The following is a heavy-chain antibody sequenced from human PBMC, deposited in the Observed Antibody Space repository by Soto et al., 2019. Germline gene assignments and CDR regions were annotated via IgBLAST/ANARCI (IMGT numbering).Heavy chain of an antibody. CDR2: IKQGGSNK. CDR1: GFNFGSYW. V-gene: IGHV3-7*01. D-gene: IGHD3-9*01. Sequence: GGSQRLSSVASGFNFGSYWMSWVRQAPGKGLEWVANIKQGGSNKYYADSVKGRFTISRDNSKNTLYLQMNSLRAEDTAVYYCAKAVHYDILTGSWFDPWGQGTLVTVSS. CDR3: AKAVHYDILTGSWFDP. J-gene: IGHJ5*02.